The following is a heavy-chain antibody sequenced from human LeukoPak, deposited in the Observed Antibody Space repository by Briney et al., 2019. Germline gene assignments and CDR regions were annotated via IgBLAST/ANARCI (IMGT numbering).Heavy chain of an antibody. CDR2: IYYSGST. Sequence: SETLSLTCTVSGGSITNTTYYWGWIRQPPGKGLEWIGSIYYSGSTYYNPSLKSRVTISVDTSKNQFSLKLNSVTAADTAVYYCARDHSSSSEDYWGQGTLVTVSS. D-gene: IGHD6-13*01. V-gene: IGHV4-39*07. J-gene: IGHJ4*02. CDR3: ARDHSSSSEDY. CDR1: GGSITNTTYY.